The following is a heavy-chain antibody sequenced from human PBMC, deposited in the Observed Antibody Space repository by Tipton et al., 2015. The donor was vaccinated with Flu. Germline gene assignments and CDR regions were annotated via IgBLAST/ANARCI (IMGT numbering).Heavy chain of an antibody. Sequence: QSGAEVRKPGASVKVSCKASGYTFSNYNMHWVRQAPGQGLEWMGIIYPSGGGTRYAQKFQGRVTVTRDKSPTTVYMELSSLRSEDTALYYCARDGGSESYSCYNWGQGTLVTVSS. V-gene: IGHV1-46*01. CDR2: IYPSGGGT. D-gene: IGHD3-10*01. CDR3: ARDGGSESYSCYN. CDR1: GYTFSNYN. J-gene: IGHJ1*01.